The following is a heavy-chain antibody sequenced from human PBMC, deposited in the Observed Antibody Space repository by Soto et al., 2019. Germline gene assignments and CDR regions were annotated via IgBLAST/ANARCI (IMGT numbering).Heavy chain of an antibody. D-gene: IGHD3-22*01. V-gene: IGHV4-59*01. CDR1: GASISSYY. CDR3: ARFGHSGGYFPSYFDS. J-gene: IGHJ4*02. Sequence: SETLSLTCTVSGASISSYYWSWIRQPPGKGLEWIGYVYYSGSTNYNPSLKSRVTISVDTSKNQFSLKLSSVTAADTAMYYCARFGHSGGYFPSYFDSWGQGTLVTVSS. CDR2: VYYSGST.